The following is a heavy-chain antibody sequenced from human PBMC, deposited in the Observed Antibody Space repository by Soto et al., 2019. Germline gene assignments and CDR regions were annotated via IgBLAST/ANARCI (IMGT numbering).Heavy chain of an antibody. CDR2: IYFRGTT. CDR3: AREGGSLNWFDP. J-gene: IGHJ5*02. CDR1: GGSISSGGYS. D-gene: IGHD1-26*01. V-gene: IGHV4-61*08. Sequence: SETLSLTCTVSGGSISSGGYSWSWIRQPPGKGLEWIGYIYFRGTTNYNPSLKSRVTMSADTSKNQFSLKLNSVTAADTAVYYCAREGGSLNWFDPWGQGTLVTVSS.